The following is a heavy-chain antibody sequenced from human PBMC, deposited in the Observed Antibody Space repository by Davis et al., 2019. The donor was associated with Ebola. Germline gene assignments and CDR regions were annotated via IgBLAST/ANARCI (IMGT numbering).Heavy chain of an antibody. CDR3: ARGRGVTMIVVAANWFDP. J-gene: IGHJ5*02. V-gene: IGHV1-18*04. Sequence: ASVKVSCKASGYTFTSYGISWVRQAPGQGLEWMGWISAYNGNTNYAQKFQGRVTMTRDTSISTAYMELSRLRSDDTAVYYCARGRGVTMIVVAANWFDPWGQGTLVTVSS. D-gene: IGHD3-22*01. CDR1: GYTFTSYG. CDR2: ISAYNGNT.